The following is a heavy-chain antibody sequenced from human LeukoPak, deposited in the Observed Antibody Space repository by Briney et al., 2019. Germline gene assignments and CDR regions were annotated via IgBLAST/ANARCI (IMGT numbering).Heavy chain of an antibody. CDR3: TTDPELLLDAFDI. CDR2: IKNKAEGGTT. D-gene: IGHD3-10*01. J-gene: IGHJ3*02. CDR1: GFTFTNAW. V-gene: IGHV3-15*01. Sequence: GGSLRLSCVASGFTFTNAWMSWVRQASGKGLEWAARIKNKAEGGTTDYAAPVKDRFIISRDDSKNTLHLQMNSLKTEDTAVYYCTTDPELLLDAFDIWGQGTMVTVSS.